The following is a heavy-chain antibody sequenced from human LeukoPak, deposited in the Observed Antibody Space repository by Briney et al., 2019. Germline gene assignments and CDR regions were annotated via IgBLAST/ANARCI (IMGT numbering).Heavy chain of an antibody. D-gene: IGHD2-15*01. CDR3: AREHPYCSGGSCYSEGFDY. V-gene: IGHV4-59*01. CDR1: GGSISSYY. CDR2: IYYSGGT. Sequence: PSETLSLTCTVSGGSISSYYWSWIRQPPGKGLEWIGYIYYSGGTNYNPSLKSRVTISVDTSKNQFSLKLSSVTAADTAVYYCAREHPYCSGGSCYSEGFDYWGQGTLVTVSS. J-gene: IGHJ4*02.